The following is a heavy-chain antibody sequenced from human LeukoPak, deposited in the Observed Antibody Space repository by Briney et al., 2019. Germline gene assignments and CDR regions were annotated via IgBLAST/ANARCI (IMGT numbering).Heavy chain of an antibody. Sequence: SETLSLTCTVSGGSISSYYWSWIRQPPGKALEWIGNIFYTGSTYYNPSLKSRVTISVDTSKNQISLKLRSVTAADTAVYYCAREAPISDSGSYYKSLGYWGQGTLVTVSS. J-gene: IGHJ4*02. CDR3: AREAPISDSGSYYKSLGY. CDR1: GGSISSYY. D-gene: IGHD3-10*01. CDR2: IFYTGST. V-gene: IGHV4-59*12.